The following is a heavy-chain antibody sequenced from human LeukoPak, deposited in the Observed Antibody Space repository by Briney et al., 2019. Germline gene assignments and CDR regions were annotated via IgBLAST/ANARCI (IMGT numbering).Heavy chain of an antibody. Sequence: SETLSLTCAVYGGSFSGYYWSWIRQPPGKGLEWIGEINHSGSINYNPSLKSRVTISVDTSKNQFSLKLSSVTAADTAVYYCARVRGYGGNRMGYFDYWGQGTLVTVSS. J-gene: IGHJ4*02. V-gene: IGHV4-34*01. CDR1: GGSFSGYY. CDR2: INHSGSI. D-gene: IGHD4-23*01. CDR3: ARVRGYGGNRMGYFDY.